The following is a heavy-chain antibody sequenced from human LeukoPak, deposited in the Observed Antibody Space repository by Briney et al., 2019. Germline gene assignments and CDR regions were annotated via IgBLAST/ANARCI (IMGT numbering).Heavy chain of an antibody. CDR3: ARGPPGLARIAAAGLVYYYYMDV. CDR1: GGSFSGYY. J-gene: IGHJ6*03. CDR2: INHSGST. V-gene: IGHV4-34*01. D-gene: IGHD6-13*01. Sequence: PSETLSLTCAVYGGSFSGYYWSWIRQPPGKGLEWIGEINHSGSTNYNPSLKSRVTISVDTSKNQFSLKLSSVTAADTAVYYCARGPPGLARIAAAGLVYYYYMDVWGEGTTVTVSS.